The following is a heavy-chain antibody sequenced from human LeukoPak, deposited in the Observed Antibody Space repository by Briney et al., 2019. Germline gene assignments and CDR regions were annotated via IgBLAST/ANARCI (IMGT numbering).Heavy chain of an antibody. J-gene: IGHJ4*02. CDR3: ARLDYGDYNYYFDY. V-gene: IGHV3-30*03. D-gene: IGHD4-17*01. Sequence: PGTSLRLSCATSGFTFTCCGMHWVRQASGKGLEWVAAISSSDGNSKYYADSVKGRFTISRDNAKNSLYLQMNSLRAEDTAVYYCARLDYGDYNYYFDYWGQGTLVTVSS. CDR1: GFTFTCCG. CDR2: ISSSDGNSK.